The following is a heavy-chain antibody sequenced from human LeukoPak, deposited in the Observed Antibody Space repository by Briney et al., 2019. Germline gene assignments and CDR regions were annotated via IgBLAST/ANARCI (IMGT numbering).Heavy chain of an antibody. V-gene: IGHV1-18*01. CDR1: GYTFTSYG. J-gene: IGHJ4*02. CDR2: ISAYNGNT. Sequence: ASVKVSCTASGYTFTSYGISWVRQAPGQGLEWMGWISAYNGNTNYAQKLQGRVTMTTDTSTSTAYMELRSLRSDDTAVYYCARDLRFLEWLVNFDYWGQGTLVTVSS. D-gene: IGHD3-3*01. CDR3: ARDLRFLEWLVNFDY.